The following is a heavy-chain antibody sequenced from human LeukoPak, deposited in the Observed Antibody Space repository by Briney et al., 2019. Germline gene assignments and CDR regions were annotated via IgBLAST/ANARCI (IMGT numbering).Heavy chain of an antibody. D-gene: IGHD4-17*01. CDR3: AREDFGDFYFDS. CDR2: INAGNGNT. Sequence: ASVKVSCKASGYTFTSYAMHWVRQAPGQRLEWMGWINAGNGNTKYSQKFQGRVTITRDTSASTAYMELSSLRSEDTAVYYCAREDFGDFYFDSWGQGILVTVSS. J-gene: IGHJ4*02. V-gene: IGHV1-3*01. CDR1: GYTFTSYA.